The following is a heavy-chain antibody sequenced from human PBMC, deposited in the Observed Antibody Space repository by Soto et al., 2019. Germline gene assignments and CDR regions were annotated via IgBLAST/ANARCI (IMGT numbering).Heavy chain of an antibody. J-gene: IGHJ3*02. CDR3: ARGLENIVATMVRAHDAFDI. D-gene: IGHD5-12*01. CDR1: GGSISSGGYY. CDR2: IYYSGST. V-gene: IGHV4-31*03. Sequence: PSETLSLTCTVSGGSISSGGYYWSWIRQHPGKGLEWIGYIYYSGSTYYNPSLKSRVTISVDTSKNQFSLKLSSVTAADTAVYYCARGLENIVATMVRAHDAFDIWGQGTMVTVSS.